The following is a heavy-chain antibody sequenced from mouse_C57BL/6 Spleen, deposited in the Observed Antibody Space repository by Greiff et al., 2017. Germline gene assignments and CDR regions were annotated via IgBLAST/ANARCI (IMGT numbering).Heavy chain of an antibody. Sequence: EVKLQESGPGLVKPSQSLSLTCSVTGYSITSGYYWNWIRQFPGNKLEWMGYISYDGSNNYNPSLKNRISITRDTSKNQFFLKLNSVTTEDTATYYCARRGYYGSRGDWYFDVWGTGTTVTVSS. CDR1: GYSITSGYY. D-gene: IGHD1-1*01. V-gene: IGHV3-6*01. CDR3: ARRGYYGSRGDWYFDV. CDR2: ISYDGSN. J-gene: IGHJ1*03.